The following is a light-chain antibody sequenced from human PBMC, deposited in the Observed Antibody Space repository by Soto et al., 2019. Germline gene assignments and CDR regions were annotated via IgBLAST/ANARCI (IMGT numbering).Light chain of an antibody. CDR1: QSISDS. CDR3: QQYNGYWS. CDR2: EAS. Sequence: DIQMTQSPSTLSASVGDRVTITCRASQSISDSLAWYQQKPGKAPKLLIYEASNLKSGDPSRFSASRSGTDYTLTTSSLKPADFASYYCQQYNGYWSFGQGTKVEIK. V-gene: IGKV1-5*03. J-gene: IGKJ1*01.